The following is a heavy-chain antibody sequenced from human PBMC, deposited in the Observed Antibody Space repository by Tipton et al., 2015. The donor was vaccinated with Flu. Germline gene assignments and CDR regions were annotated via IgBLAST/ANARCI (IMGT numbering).Heavy chain of an antibody. V-gene: IGHV3-23*01. J-gene: IGHJ4*02. D-gene: IGHD2-21*02. Sequence: SLRLSCVASGFTFSGSAMSWVRQAPGKGLEWVSGISAGSTTIYYADPVKGRFTISRDNSKNTLYLQMNSLRDEDTAVYYCAKRSPMTASSYYFDYWGQGTLVTVSS. CDR2: ISAGSTTI. CDR1: GFTFSGSA. CDR3: AKRSPMTASSYYFDY.